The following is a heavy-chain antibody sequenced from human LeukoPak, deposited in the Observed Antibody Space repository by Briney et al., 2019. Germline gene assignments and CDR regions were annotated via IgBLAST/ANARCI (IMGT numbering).Heavy chain of an antibody. CDR3: ASELSHYYDSSGYYRDDY. CDR1: GFTFSSHW. V-gene: IGHV3-30*03. J-gene: IGHJ4*02. CDR2: ISYDGSNK. Sequence: GGSLRLSCAASGFTFSSHWMSWVRQAPGKGLEWVAVISYDGSNKYYADSVKGRFTISRDNSKNTLYLQMNSLRAEDTAVYYCASELSHYYDSSGYYRDDYWGQGTLVTVSS. D-gene: IGHD3-22*01.